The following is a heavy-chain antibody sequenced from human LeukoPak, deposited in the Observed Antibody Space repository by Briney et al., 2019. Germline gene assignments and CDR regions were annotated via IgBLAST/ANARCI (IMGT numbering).Heavy chain of an antibody. CDR1: GGSISSYY. V-gene: IGHV4-59*01. J-gene: IGHJ5*02. CDR3: AREYVDFWSGYYTGNWFDP. D-gene: IGHD3-3*01. CDR2: IYYSGSI. Sequence: SETLSLTCTVSGGSISSYYWSWIRQPPGKGLEWIGSIYYSGSINYNPSLKSRVTISVDTSKNQFSLKLSSVTAADTAVYYCAREYVDFWSGYYTGNWFDPWGQGTLVTVSS.